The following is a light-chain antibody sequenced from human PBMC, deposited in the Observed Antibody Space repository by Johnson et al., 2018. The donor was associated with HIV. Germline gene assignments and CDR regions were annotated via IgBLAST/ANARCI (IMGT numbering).Light chain of an antibody. J-gene: IGLJ1*01. Sequence: QSILTQPPSMSAAPGQRVTISCSGSSSNIGNNYVSWYQQLPGTAPKLLTYDNNKRPSGIPDRFSGSKSGTSATLGITGLQPGDEAEYYCGTWDSSLRVGFFGTGTKVTVL. CDR3: GTWDSSLRVGF. CDR2: DNN. V-gene: IGLV1-51*01. CDR1: SSNIGNNY.